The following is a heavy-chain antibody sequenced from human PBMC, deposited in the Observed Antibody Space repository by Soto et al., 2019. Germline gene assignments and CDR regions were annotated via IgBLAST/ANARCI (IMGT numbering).Heavy chain of an antibody. D-gene: IGHD3-22*01. CDR2: ISTTGTYT. J-gene: IGHJ5*02. Sequence: QVQVVESGGGLVKPGGSLRLSCAASGFTFSDYYMSWIRQAPGKGLEWVSYISTTGTYTTFADSVKGRFTISRDNAKNSLFLQMDSLRAEDTAVYYCARINYYGSSGYSLGWFDPWGPGPLVTVSS. CDR1: GFTFSDYY. CDR3: ARINYYGSSGYSLGWFDP. V-gene: IGHV3-11*05.